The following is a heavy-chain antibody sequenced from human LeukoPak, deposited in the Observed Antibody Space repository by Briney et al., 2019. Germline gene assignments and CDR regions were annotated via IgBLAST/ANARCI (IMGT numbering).Heavy chain of an antibody. V-gene: IGHV3-48*03. CDR3: ARGRGTSGSNRDFYYYYYMDV. CDR1: GFTFSSYE. J-gene: IGHJ6*03. D-gene: IGHD2-15*01. Sequence: PGGSLRLSCAASGFTFSSYEMNWVRQAPGKGLEWVSYISSSGSTIYYADSVKGRFTISRDNAKSSLYLQMNSLRAEDTAVYYCARGRGTSGSNRDFYYYYYMDVWGKGTTVTVSS. CDR2: ISSSGSTI.